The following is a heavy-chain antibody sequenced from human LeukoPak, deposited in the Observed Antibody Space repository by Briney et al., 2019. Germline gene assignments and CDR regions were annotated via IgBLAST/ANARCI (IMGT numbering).Heavy chain of an antibody. Sequence: GGTLTLSCAASGFTFSNAWMSLVRQAPGKGLEWVRRLKSKTDSGTTDYAAPVKGRFTISRDDSKNTLYLQMNILKTEDTAVYYCTTDVIVVVPVADLDWFDPWGQGTLVTVSS. CDR3: TTDVIVVVPVADLDWFDP. V-gene: IGHV3-15*01. CDR1: GFTFSNAW. D-gene: IGHD2-2*01. CDR2: LKSKTDSGTT. J-gene: IGHJ5*02.